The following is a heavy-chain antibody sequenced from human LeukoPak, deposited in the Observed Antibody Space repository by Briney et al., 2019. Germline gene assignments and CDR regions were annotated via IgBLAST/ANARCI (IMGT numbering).Heavy chain of an antibody. CDR3: AKPFCSDANCYQPRHYNGLDV. V-gene: IGHV3-23*01. CDR2: ISPPGGST. Sequence: GALRLSCAASGFTFGSYAMNWVRQAPGKGLEWVSSISPPGGSTYYADSVRGRSTISRDNSKDTLILEMNSLRAEDSAVYYCAKPFCSDANCYQPRHYNGLDVWGQGTTVTVSS. D-gene: IGHD2-15*01. J-gene: IGHJ6*02. CDR1: GFTFGSYA.